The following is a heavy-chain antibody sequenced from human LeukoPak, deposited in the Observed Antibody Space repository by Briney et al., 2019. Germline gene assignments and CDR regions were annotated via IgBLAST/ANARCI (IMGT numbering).Heavy chain of an antibody. CDR2: ISAYNGNT. Sequence: ASVKVSCKASGYTFTSYGISWVRQAPGQGLEWMGWISAYNGNTNYAQKLQGRVTMTTDTSTSTAYMELRSLGSDDAAVYYCARDDWGRSDAFDIWGQGTMVTVAS. D-gene: IGHD3-9*01. CDR3: ARDDWGRSDAFDI. CDR1: GYTFTSYG. V-gene: IGHV1-18*01. J-gene: IGHJ3*02.